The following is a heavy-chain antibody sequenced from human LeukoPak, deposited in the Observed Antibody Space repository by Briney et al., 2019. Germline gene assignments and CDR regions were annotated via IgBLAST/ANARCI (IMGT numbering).Heavy chain of an antibody. CDR1: GYTFTSYG. CDR2: INPSGGST. CDR3: ARVPTSVTHFDY. V-gene: IGHV1-46*01. D-gene: IGHD4-17*01. J-gene: IGHJ4*02. Sequence: ASVKVSCKASGYTFTSYGISWVRQAPGQGLEWMGIINPSGGSTSYAQKFQGRVTMTRDTSTSTVYMELSSLRSEDTAVYYCARVPTSVTHFDYWGQGTLVTVSS.